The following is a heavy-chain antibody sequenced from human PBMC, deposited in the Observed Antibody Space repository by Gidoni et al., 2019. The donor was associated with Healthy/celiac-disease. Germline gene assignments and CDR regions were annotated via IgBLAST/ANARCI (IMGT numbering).Heavy chain of an antibody. J-gene: IGHJ6*03. Sequence: QVQLVQSGAEVKQPGSSVKVSCKASGGTFSSYAISWVRQAPGLGLEWMGGIIPIVGTANYAEEFQGRVTITADKSTSTADMELSSLRSEDTAVYYCASREYYDFWSGYRNYYYYMDVWGKGTTVTVSS. CDR3: ASREYYDFWSGYRNYYYYMDV. CDR1: GGTFSSYA. D-gene: IGHD3-3*01. V-gene: IGHV1-69*06. CDR2: IIPIVGTA.